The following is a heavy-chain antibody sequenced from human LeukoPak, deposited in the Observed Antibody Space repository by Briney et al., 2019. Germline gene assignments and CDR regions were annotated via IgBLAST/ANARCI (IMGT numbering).Heavy chain of an antibody. V-gene: IGHV1-69*04. CDR1: GGTFSSYA. CDR2: IIPILGIA. CDR3: ARAATRGLFDP. D-gene: IGHD6-25*01. J-gene: IGHJ5*02. Sequence: SVKVSCEASGGTFSSYAISWVRQAPGQGLEWMGRIIPILGIANYAQKFQGRVTITADKSTSTAYMELSSLRSEDTAVYYCARAATRGLFDPWGQGTLVTVSS.